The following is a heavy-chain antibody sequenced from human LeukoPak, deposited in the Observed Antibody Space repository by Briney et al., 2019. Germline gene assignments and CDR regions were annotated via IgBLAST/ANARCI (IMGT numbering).Heavy chain of an antibody. CDR3: ARGLRFLEWLTAGGYYYYMDV. V-gene: IGHV1-69*05. D-gene: IGHD3-3*01. CDR1: GGTFSSYA. J-gene: IGHJ6*03. Sequence: ASVKLSCKASGGTFSSYAISWVRQAPGQGLEWMGGIIPIFGTANYAQKFQGRVTITTDESTSTAYMELSSLRSEDTAVYYCARGLRFLEWLTAGGYYYYMDVWGKGTTVTVSS. CDR2: IIPIFGTA.